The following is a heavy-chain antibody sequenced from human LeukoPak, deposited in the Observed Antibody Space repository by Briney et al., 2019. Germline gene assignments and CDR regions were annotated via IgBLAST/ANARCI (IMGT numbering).Heavy chain of an antibody. CDR3: AKGGYSYDSSGHNYFDY. CDR1: GFTFSSYG. D-gene: IGHD3-22*01. J-gene: IGHJ4*02. CDR2: IRYDGSNR. V-gene: IGHV3-30*02. Sequence: GGALRLSCAASGFTFSSYGMSWVRQAPGKGLEGVAFIRYDGSNRNYADSVKGRFTISRDNSRNTLYLQMNSLRAEDTAVYYCAKGGYSYDSSGHNYFDYWGQGTLVTVSS.